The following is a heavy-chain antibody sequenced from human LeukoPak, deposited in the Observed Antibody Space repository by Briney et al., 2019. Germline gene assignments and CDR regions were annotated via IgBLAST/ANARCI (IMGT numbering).Heavy chain of an antibody. CDR2: INHSGST. Sequence: SETLSLTCAVYGGSFSGYYWSWIRQPPGKGLEWIGEINHSGSTNYNPSLKSRVTISVDTSKNQFSLKLSSVTAADTAVYYCARGYLVGVWGSYRPPFDYWGQGTLVTVSS. D-gene: IGHD3-16*02. CDR1: GGSFSGYY. J-gene: IGHJ4*02. V-gene: IGHV4-34*01. CDR3: ARGYLVGVWGSYRPPFDY.